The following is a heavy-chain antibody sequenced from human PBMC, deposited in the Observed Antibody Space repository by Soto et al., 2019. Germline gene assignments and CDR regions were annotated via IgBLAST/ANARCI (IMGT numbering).Heavy chain of an antibody. CDR3: AGDLNGWYVYFYCGMDV. CDR1: GYTFTSYG. Sequence: QVQLVQSGAEVKKPGASVKVSCKASGYTFTSYGISWVRQAPGQGLEWMGWISAYNGNTNYAQKLQGRVTMTTDTSTSTAYMELRSLRYDDTAVYYCAGDLNGWYVYFYCGMDVWGQGTTVTVSS. V-gene: IGHV1-18*01. D-gene: IGHD6-19*01. J-gene: IGHJ6*02. CDR2: ISAYNGNT.